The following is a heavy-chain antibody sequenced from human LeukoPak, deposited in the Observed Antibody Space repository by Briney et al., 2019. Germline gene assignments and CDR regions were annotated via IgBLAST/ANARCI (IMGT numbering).Heavy chain of an antibody. Sequence: PGGSLRLSCAASGFTFDDYGMSWVRQGPGKGLEWVSGINWNGGSTVYADSVKGRFTISRDNGKNSLYLQMNSLRAEDTAVYYCAKDLVRSSSIIDYWGQGTLVTVSS. CDR2: INWNGGST. CDR3: AKDLVRSSSIIDY. D-gene: IGHD6-6*01. CDR1: GFTFDDYG. J-gene: IGHJ4*02. V-gene: IGHV3-20*04.